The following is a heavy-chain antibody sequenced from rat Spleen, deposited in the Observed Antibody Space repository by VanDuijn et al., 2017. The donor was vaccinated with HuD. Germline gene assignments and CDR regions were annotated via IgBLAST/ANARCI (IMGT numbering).Heavy chain of an antibody. CDR3: SCDGYY. V-gene: IGHV2-1*01. Sequence: QVQLKESGPGLVQPSQTLSLTCTVSGFSLTDNSEHGVRQHPGKGLEGVGGIWDDETTEYNPALKSRLSISRDTAKSKVFLRMDSLQTDDTAIYFCSCDGYYWGQGVMVTVSS. D-gene: IGHD1-12*03. CDR1: GFSLTDNS. J-gene: IGHJ2*01. CDR2: IWDDETT.